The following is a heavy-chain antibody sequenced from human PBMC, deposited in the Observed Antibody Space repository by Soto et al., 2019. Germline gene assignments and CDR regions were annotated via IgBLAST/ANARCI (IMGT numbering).Heavy chain of an antibody. V-gene: IGHV1-3*01. CDR3: ARDRRLNLAAAGTSSGAFDI. Sequence: QVQLVQSGAEVKKPGASVKVSCKASGYTFTSYAMHWVRQAPGQRLEWMGWINAGNGNTKYSQKFQGRVTITRDTSASTAYMELSSLRSEDTAVYYCARDRRLNLAAAGTSSGAFDIWGQGTMVTVSS. D-gene: IGHD6-13*01. J-gene: IGHJ3*02. CDR1: GYTFTSYA. CDR2: INAGNGNT.